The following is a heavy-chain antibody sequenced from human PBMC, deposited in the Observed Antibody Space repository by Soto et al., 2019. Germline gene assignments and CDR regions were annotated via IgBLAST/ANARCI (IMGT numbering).Heavy chain of an antibody. D-gene: IGHD3-10*01. Sequence: ASVKVSCKASGGTFSSYAISWVRQAPGQGLEWMGGIIPIFGTANYAQKFQGRVTITADESTSTAYMELSSLRSEDTAVYYCARRGITMVRGAAAPPFDYWGQGTLVTVSS. CDR2: IIPIFGTA. V-gene: IGHV1-69*13. CDR1: GGTFSSYA. CDR3: ARRGITMVRGAAAPPFDY. J-gene: IGHJ4*02.